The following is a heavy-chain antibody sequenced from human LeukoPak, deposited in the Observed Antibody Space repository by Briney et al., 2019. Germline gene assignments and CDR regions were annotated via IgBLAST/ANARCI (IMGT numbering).Heavy chain of an antibody. V-gene: IGHV4-39*01. D-gene: IGHD3-10*01. CDR1: GGSISSSSYY. CDR2: IYYSGST. Sequence: SETLSLTCTVSGGSISSSSYYWGWIRQPPGKGLEWVGSIYYSGSTYSNPSPKSRVTISVDTSKNQFSLKLSSVTAADTAVYYCARQPPMVRGVNCWFDPWGQGTLVTVSS. CDR3: ARQPPMVRGVNCWFDP. J-gene: IGHJ5*02.